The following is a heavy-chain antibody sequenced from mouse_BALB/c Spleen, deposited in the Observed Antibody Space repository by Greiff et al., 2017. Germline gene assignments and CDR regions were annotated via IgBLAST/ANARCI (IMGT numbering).Heavy chain of an antibody. D-gene: IGHD2-4*01. Sequence: QVQLQQPGAELVRPGASVKLSCKASGYTFTSYWINWVKQRPGQGLEWIGNIYPSDSYTNYNQKFKDKATLTVDKSSSTAYMQLSSPTSEDSAVYYCTREGVITTTYYFDYWGQGTTLTVSS. J-gene: IGHJ2*01. CDR2: IYPSDSYT. CDR1: GYTFTSYW. V-gene: IGHV1-69*02. CDR3: TREGVITTTYYFDY.